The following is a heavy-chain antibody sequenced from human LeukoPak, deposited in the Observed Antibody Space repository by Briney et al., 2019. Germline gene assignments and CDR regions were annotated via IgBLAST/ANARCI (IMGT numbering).Heavy chain of an antibody. CDR2: ISGIGGNT. D-gene: IGHD6-19*01. Sequence: GGSLRLSCVASGFTFRNYGMTWVRQAPGKGLEWVSVISGIGGNTYHADSVKGRFTISRDNPKNTVYLQMNSLRAEDTAVYYCAKVRYASGWYPADYWGQGTLVIVSS. CDR1: GFTFRNYG. V-gene: IGHV3-23*01. CDR3: AKVRYASGWYPADY. J-gene: IGHJ4*02.